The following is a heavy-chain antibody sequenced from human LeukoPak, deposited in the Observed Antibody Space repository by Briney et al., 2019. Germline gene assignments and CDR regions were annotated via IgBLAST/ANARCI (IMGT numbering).Heavy chain of an antibody. Sequence: KPGESLKISCKGSGYSFTSYWIGWVRQMPGKGREWMGIIYPGDSDTRYSPSFQGQVTISADKSISTAYLQWSSLKASDTAMYYRARHLGPGPPNYNWFDPWGQGTLVTVSS. CDR2: IYPGDSDT. D-gene: IGHD4/OR15-4a*01. V-gene: IGHV5-51*01. CDR3: ARHLGPGPPNYNWFDP. CDR1: GYSFTSYW. J-gene: IGHJ5*02.